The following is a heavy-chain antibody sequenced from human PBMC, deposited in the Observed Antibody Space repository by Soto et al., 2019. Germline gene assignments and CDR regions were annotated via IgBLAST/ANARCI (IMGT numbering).Heavy chain of an antibody. CDR2: IIPIFGTA. CDR3: AKTMVRGPYYYGMDV. V-gene: IGHV1-69*13. CDR1: GGTFSSYA. J-gene: IGHJ6*02. D-gene: IGHD3-10*01. Sequence: VASVKVSCKASGGTFSSYAISWVREAPGQGLEWMGGIIPIFGTANYAQKFQGRVTITADESTSTAYMELSSLRSEDTAVYCCAKTMVRGPYYYGMDVWGQGTTVTVSS.